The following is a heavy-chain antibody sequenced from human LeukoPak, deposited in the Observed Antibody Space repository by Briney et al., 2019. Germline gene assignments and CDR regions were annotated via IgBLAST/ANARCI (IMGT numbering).Heavy chain of an antibody. CDR3: AREASGNYHVFDS. CDR2: ITNSGRST. J-gene: IGHJ4*02. V-gene: IGHV3-11*04. CDR1: GFSFTTYF. Sequence: TAGGSLRLSCEASGFSFTTYFISWIRLAPGKGLEWVGYITNSGRSTNYADAVKGRFTISRDNAKKSVYLEMTDLRAEDTAVYYCAREASGNYHVFDSWGQGTLVTVSS. D-gene: IGHD1-26*01.